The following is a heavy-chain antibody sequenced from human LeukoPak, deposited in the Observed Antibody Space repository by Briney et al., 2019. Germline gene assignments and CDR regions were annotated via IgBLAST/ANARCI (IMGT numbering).Heavy chain of an antibody. J-gene: IGHJ5*02. V-gene: IGHV3-74*01. CDR1: GFTFSSYW. CDR2: INSDGSST. CDR3: ARGLNWKYGWFDP. Sequence: PGGSLRLSCAASGFTFSSYWMHWVRQAPGKGLVWVSRINSDGSSTSYADSVKGRFTISRDNAKNSLYLQMNSLRAEDTAVYYCARGLNWKYGWFDPWGQGTLVTVSS. D-gene: IGHD1-7*01.